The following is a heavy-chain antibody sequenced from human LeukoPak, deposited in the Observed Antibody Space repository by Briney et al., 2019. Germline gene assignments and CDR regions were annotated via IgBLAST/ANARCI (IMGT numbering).Heavy chain of an antibody. J-gene: IGHJ4*02. V-gene: IGHV3-7*01. Sequence: GGSLRLSCAASGFTFSSYWMSWVRQAPGKGLEWVANIKQDGSEKYYVDSVKGRFTISRDNAKNSLYLQMNSLRAEDTAVYYCAKEVFGVVIIGIDYWGQGTLVTVSS. CDR3: AKEVFGVVIIGIDY. CDR1: GFTFSSYW. D-gene: IGHD3-3*01. CDR2: IKQDGSEK.